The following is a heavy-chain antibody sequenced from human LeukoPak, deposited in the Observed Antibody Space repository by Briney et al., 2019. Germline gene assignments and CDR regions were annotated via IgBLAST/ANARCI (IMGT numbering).Heavy chain of an antibody. J-gene: IGHJ4*02. Sequence: ASVKVSCKASGYTFSCFYIHWVRQAPGQGVEGMGWINPNSGGTNYAQKFQGRVTMTRDTSISTAYMELSRLRSDDTAVYYCARGPLNYYGSGSQIDYWGQGTLVTVSS. D-gene: IGHD3-10*01. CDR1: GYTFSCFY. CDR3: ARGPLNYYGSGSQIDY. CDR2: INPNSGGT. V-gene: IGHV1-2*02.